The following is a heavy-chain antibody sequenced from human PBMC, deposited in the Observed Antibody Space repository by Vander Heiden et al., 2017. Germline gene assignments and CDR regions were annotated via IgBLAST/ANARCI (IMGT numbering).Heavy chain of an antibody. D-gene: IGHD2-2*01. CDR3: ARGYCSSTSCSSYYYYYGMDV. V-gene: IGHV3-33*01. CDR1: GFTFSSYV. CDR2: IWYDGSNK. Sequence: QVQLVESGGGVVQPGRSLRLSCAASGFTFSSYVMHWVRQAPGKGLEWVAVIWYDGSNKYYADSVKGRFTISRDNSKNTLYLQMNSLRVEDTAVYYCARGYCSSTSCSSYYYYYGMDVWGQGTTVTVSS. J-gene: IGHJ6*02.